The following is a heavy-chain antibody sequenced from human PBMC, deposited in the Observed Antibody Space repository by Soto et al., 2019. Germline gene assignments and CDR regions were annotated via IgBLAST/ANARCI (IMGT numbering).Heavy chain of an antibody. Sequence: QLQLQESGPGLVKPSETLSLTCSVSGGSISSTGHYWGWIRQPPGKGLEWIGNIYYAGSPYYNPSLKSRVTICVDTSKNHFSLALTSVTAADTAVYYCARLMGVVTVDYWGQGALVTVSS. CDR2: IYYAGSP. V-gene: IGHV4-39*02. J-gene: IGHJ4*02. CDR1: GGSISSTGHY. CDR3: ARLMGVVTVDY. D-gene: IGHD2-21*02.